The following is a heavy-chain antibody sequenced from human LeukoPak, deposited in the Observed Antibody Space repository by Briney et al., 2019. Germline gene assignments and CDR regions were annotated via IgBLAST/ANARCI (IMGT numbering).Heavy chain of an antibody. V-gene: IGHV3-23*01. J-gene: IGHJ5*02. CDR1: GFTFSSYA. CDR3: AKDRAYLAVAGTIGVS. Sequence: PGGSLRLSCAASGFTFSSYAMSWVRQAPGKGLEWVSAISGGGGSTYYADSVKGRFTISRDNSKSTLYLQMNSLRAEDTAVYYCAKDRAYLAVAGTIGVSWGQGTLVTVSS. CDR2: ISGGGGST. D-gene: IGHD6-19*01.